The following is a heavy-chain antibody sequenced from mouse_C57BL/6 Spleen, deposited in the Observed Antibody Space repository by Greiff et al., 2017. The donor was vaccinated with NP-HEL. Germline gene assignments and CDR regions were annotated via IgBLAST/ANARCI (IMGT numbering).Heavy chain of an antibody. Sequence: DVKLVESGGGLVKPGGSLKLSCAASGFTFSDYGMHWVRQAPEKGLEWVAYISSGSSTIYYADTVKGRFTISRDNAKNTLFLQMTSLRSEDTAMYYCARVRGYDEGFDYWGQGTTLTVSS. CDR2: ISSGSSTI. J-gene: IGHJ2*01. D-gene: IGHD2-2*01. V-gene: IGHV5-17*01. CDR1: GFTFSDYG. CDR3: ARVRGYDEGFDY.